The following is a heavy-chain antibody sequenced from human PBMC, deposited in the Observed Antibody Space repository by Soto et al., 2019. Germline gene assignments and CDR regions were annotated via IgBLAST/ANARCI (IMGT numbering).Heavy chain of an antibody. CDR3: ARDRRTLDFWSGFSPYYYYGMDV. V-gene: IGHV1-18*01. J-gene: IGHJ6*02. CDR2: ISAYNGNT. Sequence: ASVKVSCKASGYTFTSYGISWVRQAPGQGLEWMGWISAYNGNTNYAQKLQGRVTMTTDTSTSTAYMELSSLRSEDTAVYYCARDRRTLDFWSGFSPYYYYGMDVWGLGTTVTVSS. CDR1: GYTFTSYG. D-gene: IGHD3-3*01.